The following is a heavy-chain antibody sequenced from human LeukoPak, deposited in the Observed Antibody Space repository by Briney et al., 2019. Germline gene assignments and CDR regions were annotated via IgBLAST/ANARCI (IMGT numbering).Heavy chain of an antibody. CDR2: IYYSGST. CDR3: ARGGTAMVTFADY. V-gene: IGHV4-30-4*01. J-gene: IGHJ4*02. D-gene: IGHD5-18*01. Sequence: PSETLSLTCTVSGGSISSGDYYWSWIRQPPGKGLEWIGYIYYSGSTYYNPSLKSRVTISVDTSKNQFSLKLSSVTAADTAVYYCARGGTAMVTFADYWGQGTLVTVSS. CDR1: GGSISSGDYY.